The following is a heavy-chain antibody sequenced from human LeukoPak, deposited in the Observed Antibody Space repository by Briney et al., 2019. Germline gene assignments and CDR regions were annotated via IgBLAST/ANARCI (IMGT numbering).Heavy chain of an antibody. V-gene: IGHV4-34*01. CDR3: GRGLWFDP. J-gene: IGHJ5*02. Sequence: MPSETLSLTCAVYGGSFSGYYWSSIRQPPGKGLEWIGEINHSGSTNYNPSLKSRVTISVDQSKNQFSLKLSSVAAADMAVYYCGRGLWFDPWGQGTLVTVSS. CDR2: INHSGST. CDR1: GGSFSGYY.